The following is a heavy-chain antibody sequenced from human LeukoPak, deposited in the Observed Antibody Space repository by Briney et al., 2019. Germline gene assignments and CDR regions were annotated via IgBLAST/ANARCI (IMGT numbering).Heavy chain of an antibody. CDR2: VYHSGSI. Sequence: SETLSLTCTVSGDSLVSGHYWGWIRQPPGQGLEWVGSVYHSGSIYYNPSLKSRVTISVDTSKNQFSLKLSSVTAADTAVYYCARETVTTKTFDYWGQGTLVTVSS. CDR1: GDSLVSGHY. J-gene: IGHJ4*02. D-gene: IGHD4-17*01. CDR3: ARETVTTKTFDY. V-gene: IGHV4-38-2*02.